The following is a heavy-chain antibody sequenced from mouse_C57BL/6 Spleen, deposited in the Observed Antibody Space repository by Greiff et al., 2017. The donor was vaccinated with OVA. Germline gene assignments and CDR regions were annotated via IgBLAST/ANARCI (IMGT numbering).Heavy chain of an antibody. CDR1: GYTFTSYW. Sequence: VQLQQPGAELVMPGASVKLSCKASGYTFTSYWMHWVKQRPGQGLEWIGEIDPSDSYTNYNQKFKGKSTLTVDKSSSTAYMQLSSLTSEDSAVYYCARAYDYDGGGYYAMDYWGQGTSVTVSS. J-gene: IGHJ4*01. D-gene: IGHD2-4*01. V-gene: IGHV1-69*01. CDR3: ARAYDYDGGGYYAMDY. CDR2: IDPSDSYT.